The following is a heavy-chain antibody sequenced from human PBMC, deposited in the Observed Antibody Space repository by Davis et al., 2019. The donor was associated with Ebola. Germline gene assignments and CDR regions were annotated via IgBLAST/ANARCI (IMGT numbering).Heavy chain of an antibody. CDR2: MNPNSGNT. CDR1: GYTFTNYD. J-gene: IGHJ4*02. D-gene: IGHD3-9*01. Sequence: AASVKVSCKTSGYTFTNYDINWVRQATGQGPEWMGWMNPNSGNTGYAQKFQGRVTMTRNTSISTAYMELNSLRSEDTAVYYCARGPTGYVPYYFDYWGQGTLVTASS. V-gene: IGHV1-8*01. CDR3: ARGPTGYVPYYFDY.